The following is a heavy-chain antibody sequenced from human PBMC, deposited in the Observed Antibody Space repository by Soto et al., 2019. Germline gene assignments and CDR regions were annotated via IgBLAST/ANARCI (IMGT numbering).Heavy chain of an antibody. D-gene: IGHD2-2*01. CDR1: GYSFSNYG. V-gene: IGHV1-3*01. Sequence: ASVKVSCKASGYSFSNYGIHWVRQAPGQGLEWMGWINVDNGNTKHSGKVQGRVTITTDTSASTVYMEVTNLRPEDTAVYYCARDGRTSRYHYGMDVWGQGTMVTVSS. J-gene: IGHJ6*02. CDR2: INVDNGNT. CDR3: ARDGRTSRYHYGMDV.